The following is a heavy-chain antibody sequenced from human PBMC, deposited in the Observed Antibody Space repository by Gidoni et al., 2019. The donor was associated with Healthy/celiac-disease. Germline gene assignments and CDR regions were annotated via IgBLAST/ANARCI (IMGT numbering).Heavy chain of an antibody. CDR1: GGSFSGYY. Sequence: QVQLQQWGAGLLKPSETLSLTCAVYGGSFSGYYWSWIRQPTGKGLEWIGEINHSGSTNYNPSLKSRVTISVDTSKNQFSLKLSSVTAADTAVYYCARARGYCGGDCYALGYWGQGTLVTVSS. V-gene: IGHV4-34*01. CDR3: ARARGYCGGDCYALGY. D-gene: IGHD2-21*02. CDR2: INHSGST. J-gene: IGHJ4*02.